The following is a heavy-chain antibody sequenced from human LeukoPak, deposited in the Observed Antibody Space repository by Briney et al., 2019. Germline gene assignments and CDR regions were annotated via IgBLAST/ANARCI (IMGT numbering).Heavy chain of an antibody. CDR3: ARDLAGPPQEAFDI. J-gene: IGHJ3*02. CDR2: IKRDGSEK. V-gene: IGHV3-7*01. Sequence: PGGSLRLSCAASGFTLSSSWMSWVRQAPGKGLEWVANIKRDGSEKHYVDSVKGRFNISRDNAKNSVYLQMDSLRPEDTAVYHCARDLAGPPQEAFDIWGQGTMVTVSS. CDR1: GFTLSSSW.